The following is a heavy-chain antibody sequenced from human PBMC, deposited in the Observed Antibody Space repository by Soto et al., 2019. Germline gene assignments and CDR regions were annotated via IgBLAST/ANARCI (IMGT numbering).Heavy chain of an antibody. D-gene: IGHD3-9*01. CDR2: INPSGGST. V-gene: IGHV1-46*01. CDR3: ARGYDVLTAYYRGGL. J-gene: IGHJ6*02. Sequence: QLHLVQSGAVVKKPGASVTVSCSASGYPVTAYYMHWVRQAPGQGLEWMGIINPSGGSTNSAQKFQGRVTMTRGTSTSTVYMELNSLRSEDTAVYYCARGYDVLTAYYRGGLWGQGTAVTVSS. CDR1: GYPVTAYY.